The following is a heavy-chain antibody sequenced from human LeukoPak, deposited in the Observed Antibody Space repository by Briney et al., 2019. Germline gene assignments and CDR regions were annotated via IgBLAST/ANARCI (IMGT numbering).Heavy chain of an antibody. D-gene: IGHD2-21*02. Sequence: PGGSLRLSCAASGFTFSSYAMTGVRQAPGKGREWVGRIKRKIEGGTTDYAAPMKGRFTILRDDSKNRQYLQMDSLKTDDTAVYYCTTVTAYYYMDVWGRGTTVTVSS. V-gene: IGHV3-15*01. CDR3: TTVTAYYYMDV. CDR1: GFTFSSYA. J-gene: IGHJ6*03. CDR2: IKRKIEGGTT.